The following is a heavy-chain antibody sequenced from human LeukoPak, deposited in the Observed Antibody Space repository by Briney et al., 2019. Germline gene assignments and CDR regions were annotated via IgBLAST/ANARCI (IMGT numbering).Heavy chain of an antibody. J-gene: IGHJ4*02. V-gene: IGHV3-48*03. D-gene: IGHD6-13*01. CDR2: ISSSGSTL. CDR1: GFTFSSYE. Sequence: QPGGSLRLSCAASGFTFSSYETNWVRQAPGKGLEWVSYISSSGSTLYYADSVKGRFTISRDNAKNSLYLQMNSLRAEDTAVYYCARASGYFWGQGTLVTVSS. CDR3: ARASGYF.